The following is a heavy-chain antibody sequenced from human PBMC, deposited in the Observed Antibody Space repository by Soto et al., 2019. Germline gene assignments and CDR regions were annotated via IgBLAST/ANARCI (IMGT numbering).Heavy chain of an antibody. CDR2: INAGNGNT. CDR1: GYTFTSYA. J-gene: IGHJ4*02. CDR3: ASRVEGYCSGGSCYSE. Sequence: GASVKVSCKASGYTFTSYAMHWVRQAPGQRLEWMGWINAGNGNTKYSQKFQGRVTITRDTSASTAYMELSSLRSEDTAVYYCASRVEGYCSGGSCYSEWGQGPLVTVSS. D-gene: IGHD2-15*01. V-gene: IGHV1-3*01.